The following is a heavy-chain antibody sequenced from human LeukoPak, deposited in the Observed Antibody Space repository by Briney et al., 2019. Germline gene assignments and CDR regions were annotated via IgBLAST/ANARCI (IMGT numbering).Heavy chain of an antibody. CDR3: ARGGAARPDF. CDR2: IKQDGSEK. V-gene: IGHV3-7*01. CDR1: GFTLSSYW. D-gene: IGHD6-6*01. Sequence: GESLRLSCAASGFTLSSYWMSWVRQAPGKGLEWVANIKQDGSEKYYVDSVKGRFTISRDNAKNSLYLQMNSLRVEDTAVYYCARGGAARPDFWGQGTLVTVSS. J-gene: IGHJ4*02.